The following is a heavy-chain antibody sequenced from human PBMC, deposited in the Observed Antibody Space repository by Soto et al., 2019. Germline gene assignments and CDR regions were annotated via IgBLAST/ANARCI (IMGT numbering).Heavy chain of an antibody. J-gene: IGHJ6*03. Sequence: QVQLVESGGGVVQPGRSLRLSCAASGFTFSSYGMHWVRQAPGKGLEWVAVIWYDGSNKYYADSLKGRFTISRDNSKNTLYRQMNSLRAEDMAVYYFARGGPPIVVLPAGKDYYYYYMDVWGKGTTVTVSS. D-gene: IGHD2-2*01. V-gene: IGHV3-33*01. CDR2: IWYDGSNK. CDR1: GFTFSSYG. CDR3: ARGGPPIVVLPAGKDYYYYYMDV.